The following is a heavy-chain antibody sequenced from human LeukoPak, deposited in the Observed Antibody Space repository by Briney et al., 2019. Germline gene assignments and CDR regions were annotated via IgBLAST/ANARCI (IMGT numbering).Heavy chain of an antibody. CDR1: GFTFSDYY. CDR3: AREDYSDSSGLVDY. Sequence: GGSLRLSCAASGFTFSDYYMSWIRQAPGRGLEWVSYISSSGSPIYDADSVKGRFTISRDNAKNSLYLQTNSLRADDTAVYYCAREDYSDSSGLVDYWGQGTLVTVSS. CDR2: ISSSGSPI. J-gene: IGHJ4*02. D-gene: IGHD3-22*01. V-gene: IGHV3-11*04.